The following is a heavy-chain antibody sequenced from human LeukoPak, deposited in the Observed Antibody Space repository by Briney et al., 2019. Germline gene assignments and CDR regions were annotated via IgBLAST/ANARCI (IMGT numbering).Heavy chain of an antibody. CDR3: AKNGDRGAYCTGGTCYPYFYYYMDV. Sequence: GGSLRLSCAASGFTFSNAWMSWVRQAPGKGLEWVAVISYDGSNKYYADSVKGRFTISRDNSKNTLYLQMNSQRAEDTAIYYCAKNGDRGAYCTGGTCYPYFYYYMDVWGKGTTVTI. J-gene: IGHJ6*03. CDR2: ISYDGSNK. V-gene: IGHV3-30*18. D-gene: IGHD2-15*01. CDR1: GFTFSNAW.